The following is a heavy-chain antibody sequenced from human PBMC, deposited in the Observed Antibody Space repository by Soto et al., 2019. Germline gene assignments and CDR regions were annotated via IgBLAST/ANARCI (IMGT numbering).Heavy chain of an antibody. CDR3: ARGGIVVVPADIYYYYGMDV. CDR1: GYTFTSYG. Sequence: LKVSCKASGYTFTSYGISWVRQAPGQGLEWMGWISAYNGNTNYAQKLQGRVTMTTDTSTSTAYMELRSLRSDDTAVYYCARGGIVVVPADIYYYYGMDVWGQGTTVTVSS. D-gene: IGHD2-2*01. J-gene: IGHJ6*02. CDR2: ISAYNGNT. V-gene: IGHV1-18*01.